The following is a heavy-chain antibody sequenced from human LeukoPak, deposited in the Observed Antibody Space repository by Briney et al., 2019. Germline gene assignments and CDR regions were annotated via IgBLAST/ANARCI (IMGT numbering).Heavy chain of an antibody. J-gene: IGHJ3*02. CDR1: GFTFDDYG. V-gene: IGHV3-20*01. CDR3: ARVSSSSWFGAFDI. CDR2: INWNGGST. Sequence: GGSLRLFCAASGFTFDDYGMSWVRQAPGKGLEWVSGINWNGGSTGYADSVKGRFTISRDNAKNSLYLQMNSLRAEDTALYHCARVSSSSWFGAFDIWGQGTMVTVSS. D-gene: IGHD6-13*01.